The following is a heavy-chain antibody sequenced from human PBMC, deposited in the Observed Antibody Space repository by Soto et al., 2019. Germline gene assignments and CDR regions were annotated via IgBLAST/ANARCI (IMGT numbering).Heavy chain of an antibody. J-gene: IGHJ5*02. Sequence: GESLKISCKGSGCSFTSYWIGWVRQMPGKGLEWMGIIYPGDSDTRYSPSFQGQVTISADKSISTAYLQWSSLKASDTAMYYCARQSPYCGGDCYSYWFDPWGQGTPVTVSS. CDR3: ARQSPYCGGDCYSYWFDP. V-gene: IGHV5-51*01. CDR2: IYPGDSDT. CDR1: GCSFTSYW. D-gene: IGHD2-21*02.